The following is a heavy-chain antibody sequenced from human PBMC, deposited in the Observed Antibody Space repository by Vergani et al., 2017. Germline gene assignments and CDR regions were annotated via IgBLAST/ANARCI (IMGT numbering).Heavy chain of an antibody. V-gene: IGHV6-1*01. CDR1: GDSVSSNSAA. CDR3: AREGGQWLVRTYSWFDP. Sequence: QVQLQQSGPGLVKPSQTLSLTCAISGDSVSSNSAAWNWIRQSPSRGLEWLGRTYYRSKWYNDYAVSVKSRITINPDTSKNQFSLKLNSVTPEDTAVYYCAREGGQWLVRTYSWFDPWGQGTLVTVSS. D-gene: IGHD6-19*01. CDR2: TYYRSKWYN. J-gene: IGHJ5*02.